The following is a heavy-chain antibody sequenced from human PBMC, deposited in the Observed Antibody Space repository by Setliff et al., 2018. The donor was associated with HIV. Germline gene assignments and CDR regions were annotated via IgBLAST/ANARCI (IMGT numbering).Heavy chain of an antibody. CDR3: ARPSFGSSSWKNDAFDI. V-gene: IGHV1-2*06. D-gene: IGHD6-13*01. Sequence: EASVKVSCKASGYTFTGYYMHWVRQAPGQGLEWMGRINPNSGGTNYAQKFQGRVTMTRDTAISTAYMELSRLRSDETAVYYCARPSFGSSSWKNDAFDIWGQGTMGTVSS. J-gene: IGHJ3*02. CDR1: GYTFTGYY. CDR2: INPNSGGT.